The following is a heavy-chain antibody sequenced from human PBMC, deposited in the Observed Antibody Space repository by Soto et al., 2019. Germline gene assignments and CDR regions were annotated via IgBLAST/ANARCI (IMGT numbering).Heavy chain of an antibody. Sequence: GGSLRLSCEASGFIFSDFGMHWVRQAPGKGLEWVAVISYDGNNKYYAQSVKGRFTISRDNSKNTLFLNMDSLRPEDTAVYHCVKGHMDKAAVNSPDAFDFWGPGTMVTVSS. CDR2: ISYDGNNK. CDR1: GFIFSDFG. CDR3: VKGHMDKAAVNSPDAFDF. D-gene: IGHD6-25*01. J-gene: IGHJ3*01. V-gene: IGHV3-30*18.